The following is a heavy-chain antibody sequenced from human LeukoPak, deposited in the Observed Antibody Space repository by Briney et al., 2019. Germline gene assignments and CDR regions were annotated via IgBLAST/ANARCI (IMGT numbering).Heavy chain of an antibody. CDR2: IVYDGGYK. CDR1: GFTFNSHG. Sequence: GGSLRLSCAASGFTFNSHGMHWVRQGPGKGPEWVASIVYDGGYKYYADSVKGRFTISRDNSKNTLFLQMNSLRTEDTAVYYCAKVQSYYGILTGDPFDYWGQGTLVTVSS. V-gene: IGHV3-30*02. CDR3: AKVQSYYGILTGDPFDY. J-gene: IGHJ4*02. D-gene: IGHD3-9*01.